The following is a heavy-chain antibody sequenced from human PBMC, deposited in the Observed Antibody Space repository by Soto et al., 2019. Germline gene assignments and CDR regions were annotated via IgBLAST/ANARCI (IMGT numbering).Heavy chain of an antibody. Sequence: SETLSLTCTVSGGSISSGGYYWSWIRQHPGKGLEWIGYIYYSGSTYYNPSLKSRVTISVDTSKNQFSLKLSSVTAADTAVHYCARIYCSGGSCHTDYYFDYWGQGTLVTVS. J-gene: IGHJ4*02. CDR1: GGSISSGGYY. CDR2: IYYSGST. CDR3: ARIYCSGGSCHTDYYFDY. V-gene: IGHV4-31*03. D-gene: IGHD2-15*01.